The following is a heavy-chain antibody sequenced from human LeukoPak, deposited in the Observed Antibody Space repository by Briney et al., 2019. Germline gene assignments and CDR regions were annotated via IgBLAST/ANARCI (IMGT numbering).Heavy chain of an antibody. V-gene: IGHV3-33*01. J-gene: IGHJ4*02. CDR1: GFAFSTYV. CDR2: IWFDGSKD. CDR3: ARDVTGSLDY. D-gene: IGHD2-8*02. Sequence: GGSLRLSCAASGFAFSTYVMHWVRQAPGKGLEWVAIIWFDGSKDYHADSVKGRFTISRDNSRNTLFLQVDSLRVEDTALYYCARDVTGSLDYWGQGTLVTVSS.